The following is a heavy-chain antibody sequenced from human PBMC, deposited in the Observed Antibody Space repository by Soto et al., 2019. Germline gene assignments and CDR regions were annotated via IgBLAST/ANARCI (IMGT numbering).Heavy chain of an antibody. CDR1: GFTFSSYA. J-gene: IGHJ2*01. Sequence: QVQLVESGGGVVQPGRSLRLSCAASGFTFSSYAMHWVRQAPGKGLEWVAVISYDGSNKYYADSVKGRFTISRDNSKNTLYVQMNSLRAEGTAVYYCAGDSHIEVVTYLSGRATLVTVSS. CDR3: AGDSHIEVVTYL. D-gene: IGHD2-21*02. V-gene: IGHV3-30-3*01. CDR2: ISYDGSNK.